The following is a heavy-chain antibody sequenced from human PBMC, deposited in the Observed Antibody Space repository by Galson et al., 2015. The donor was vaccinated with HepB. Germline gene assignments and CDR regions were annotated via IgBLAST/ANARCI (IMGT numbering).Heavy chain of an antibody. CDR3: VKEGAWFGGDWFDP. J-gene: IGHJ5*01. Sequence: SLRLSCAASGFTFSNYGMHWVRQAPGKGLEWVASINGRGSKRNYAESVKGRFSISRDNSKNTLFLEMNSLRAEDTAVYYCVKEGAWFGGDWFDPWGQGTLVTVSS. CDR2: INGRGSKR. V-gene: IGHV3-23*01. CDR1: GFTFSNYG. D-gene: IGHD3-16*01.